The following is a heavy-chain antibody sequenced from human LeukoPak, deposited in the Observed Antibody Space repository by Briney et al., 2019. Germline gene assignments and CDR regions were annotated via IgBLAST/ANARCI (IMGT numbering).Heavy chain of an antibody. Sequence: TGGSLRLSCAASGFSFSSYGMHWVRQAPGKGLEWVAVIWYDGGNKYYADSVKGRFTISRDNSKNTLYLQMNSLRVEDTAVYYCARDEERELRGDNWFDPWGQGTLVTVSS. CDR3: ARDEERELRGDNWFDP. CDR2: IWYDGGNK. J-gene: IGHJ5*02. V-gene: IGHV3-33*01. CDR1: GFSFSSYG. D-gene: IGHD3-10*01.